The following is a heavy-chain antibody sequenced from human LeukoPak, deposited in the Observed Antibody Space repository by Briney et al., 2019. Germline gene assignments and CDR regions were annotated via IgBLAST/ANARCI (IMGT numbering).Heavy chain of an antibody. CDR2: IKPDGTTK. CDR1: GFPFSSYS. Sequence: GGSLRLSCAASGFPFSSYSMTWVRQAPGKGLEWVANIKPDGTTKFYVGSVKGRFTISRDNALNSLYLQMNSLRAEDTAIYYCARSIPYGTTWYGRSDYWGQGTLVTVSS. J-gene: IGHJ4*02. CDR3: ARSIPYGTTWYGRSDY. V-gene: IGHV3-7*03. D-gene: IGHD6-13*01.